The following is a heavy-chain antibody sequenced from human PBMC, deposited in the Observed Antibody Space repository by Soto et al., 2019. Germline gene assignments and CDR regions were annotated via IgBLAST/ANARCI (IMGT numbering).Heavy chain of an antibody. D-gene: IGHD3-22*01. Sequence: SETLSLTCAVSGYSISSGYYWGWIRQPPGKGLEWIWAIYHRGSTYYNPSLKSRVTMSVDTSRNQFSLSLTSVTAADTAIYYCTREWGPSYYYDSSGFNPDSWGQGTLVTVSS. CDR1: GYSISSGYY. J-gene: IGHJ4*02. V-gene: IGHV4-38-2*02. CDR3: TREWGPSYYYDSSGFNPDS. CDR2: IYHRGST.